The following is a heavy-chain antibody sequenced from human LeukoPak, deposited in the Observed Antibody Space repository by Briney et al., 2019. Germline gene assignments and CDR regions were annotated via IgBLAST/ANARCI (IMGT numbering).Heavy chain of an antibody. CDR2: IYYSGTT. CDR3: ARYGLGSQKYLDF. D-gene: IGHD3-10*01. J-gene: IGHJ4*02. V-gene: IGHV4-59*01. Sequence: PSETLSLTCTVPGGSISPYYWSWSRQAPGKGLEWIGWIYYSGTTAYNPSLKSRVTISVDTSKNQLSLSVNSVTAADTAVYYCARYGLGSQKYLDFWGQGTLAILSS. CDR1: GGSISPYY.